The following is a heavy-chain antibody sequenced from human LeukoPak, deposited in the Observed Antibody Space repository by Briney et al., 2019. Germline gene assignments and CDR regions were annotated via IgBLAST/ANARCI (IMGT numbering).Heavy chain of an antibody. V-gene: IGHV1-18*01. Sequence: GASVKVSCKTSGYTFPSYGISWVRQAPGQGLEWMGWISAYNGNTNYAQKLQDRVTMTTDTSTSTAYMEQRSLRSDDTAVYYCARGTYYYDGSGYPSDYWGQGTLVTVSS. CDR3: ARGTYYYDGSGYPSDY. CDR1: GYTFPSYG. J-gene: IGHJ4*02. CDR2: ISAYNGNT. D-gene: IGHD3-22*01.